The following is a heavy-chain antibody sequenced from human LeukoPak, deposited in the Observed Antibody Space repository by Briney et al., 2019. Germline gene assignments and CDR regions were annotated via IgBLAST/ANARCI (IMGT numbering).Heavy chain of an antibody. Sequence: GASVKVSCKASGYTFTGYYMHWVRQAPGQGLEWMGWINPNSGGTNYAQKFQGWVTMTRDTSISTAYMELSRLRSGDTAVYYCARGGCSSTSCPDYYYYYGMDVWGQGTTVTVSS. J-gene: IGHJ6*02. CDR2: INPNSGGT. D-gene: IGHD2-2*01. CDR3: ARGGCSSTSCPDYYYYYGMDV. CDR1: GYTFTGYY. V-gene: IGHV1-2*04.